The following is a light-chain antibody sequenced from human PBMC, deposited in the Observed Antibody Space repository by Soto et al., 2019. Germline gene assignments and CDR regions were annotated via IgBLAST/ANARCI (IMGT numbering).Light chain of an antibody. CDR2: DAS. J-gene: IGKJ5*01. CDR1: QSVSSY. V-gene: IGKV3-11*01. Sequence: EIVLTQSPGTLSLSPVERATLSCRASQSVSSYLAWYQQKPGQAPRLLIYDASNRATGIPARFSGSGSGTDFTLTISSLEPEDFAVYYCQQRSNWPLTFGQGTRLEIK. CDR3: QQRSNWPLT.